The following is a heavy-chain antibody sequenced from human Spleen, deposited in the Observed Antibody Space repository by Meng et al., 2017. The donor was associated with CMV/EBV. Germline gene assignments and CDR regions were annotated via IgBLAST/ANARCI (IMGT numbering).Heavy chain of an antibody. J-gene: IGHJ6*02. CDR3: ARKTTGSYYYGMDV. V-gene: IGHV3-30-3*01. CDR2: MSDDGNKK. Sequence: GGSLRLSCAASGFTFSTYALYWVRQAPGKGLEWVTVMSDDGNKKYYANSVKGRFTISRDNSKNTLYLQMNSLRAEDTAVYYCARKTTGSYYYGMDVWGQGTTVTVSS. CDR1: GFTFSTYA. D-gene: IGHD2-8*02.